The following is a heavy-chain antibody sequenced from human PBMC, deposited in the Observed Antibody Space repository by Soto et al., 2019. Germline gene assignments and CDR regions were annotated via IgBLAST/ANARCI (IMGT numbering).Heavy chain of an antibody. D-gene: IGHD6-13*01. J-gene: IGHJ4*02. CDR1: GGSFKSGSYS. V-gene: IGHV4-61*01. Sequence: PSETLSLTCTVSGGSFKSGSYSWSWIRQPPGKGLEWIGYVYHTGITSYNPSLKSRVSISMDTSKNQFSLNLDSVTADDTAVYYCARVVLKSGIAAAGTIDYWGQGTLVTVSS. CDR2: VYHTGIT. CDR3: ARVVLKSGIAAAGTIDY.